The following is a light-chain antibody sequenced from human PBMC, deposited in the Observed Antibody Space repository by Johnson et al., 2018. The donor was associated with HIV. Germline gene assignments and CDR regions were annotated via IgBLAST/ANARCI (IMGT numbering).Light chain of an antibody. V-gene: IGLV1-51*02. J-gene: IGLJ1*01. Sequence: QSILTQPPSVSAAPGQRVNISCSGNISNIESYFVSWYQQLPGAAPTLLIYEDNKRPSGIPDRFSVSKSGATATLGITGLQTGDEADYYCGIWDASLSPLYVFGSGTTITVL. CDR2: EDN. CDR1: ISNIESYF. CDR3: GIWDASLSPLYV.